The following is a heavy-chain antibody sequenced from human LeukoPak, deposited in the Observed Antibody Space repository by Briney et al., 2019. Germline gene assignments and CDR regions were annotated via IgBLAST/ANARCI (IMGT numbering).Heavy chain of an antibody. CDR2: TYYRSKWYN. CDR1: GDSVSSNSAA. J-gene: IGHJ4*02. D-gene: IGHD3-22*01. CDR3: ARGGFYYYDSSGYLDY. V-gene: IGHV6-1*01. Sequence: SQTLSLTCAISGDSVSSNSAAWNWIRQSPSRGLEWLGRTYYRSKWYNDYAVSVKSRITINPDTSKNQFSLQLNSVTPEDTAVYYCARGGFYYYDSSGYLDYWGQGTLVTVSS.